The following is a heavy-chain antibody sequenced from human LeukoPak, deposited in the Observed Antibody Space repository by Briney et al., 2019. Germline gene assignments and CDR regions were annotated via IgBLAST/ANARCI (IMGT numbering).Heavy chain of an antibody. V-gene: IGHV3-7*01. D-gene: IGHD3-22*01. CDR3: ARRAGYYYDSSGYYTIDY. J-gene: IGHJ4*02. CDR2: IKQDGSEK. Sequence: GGSLRLSCAASGFTFSSYWMSWVRQAPGKGLEWVANIKQDGSEKYYVDSVKGRFTIPRDNAKNLLYLQMNSLRAKDTAVYYCARRAGYYYDSSGYYTIDYWGQGTLVTVSS. CDR1: GFTFSSYW.